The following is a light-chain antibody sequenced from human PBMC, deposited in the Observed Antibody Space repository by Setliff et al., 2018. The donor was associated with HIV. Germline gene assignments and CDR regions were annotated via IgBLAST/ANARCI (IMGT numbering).Light chain of an antibody. CDR1: SSDIGAYDF. CDR2: HVT. V-gene: IGLV2-14*03. CDR3: RSFTTSKTLE. J-gene: IGLJ3*02. Sequence: QSALAQPASVSGSPGQSITISCTGTSSDIGAYDFVSWYQQHPGKAPKLMIFHVTERPSGISDRFSGSKSDNTASLTISGLQTEDEADYYFRSFTTSKTLEFGGGTKVTVL.